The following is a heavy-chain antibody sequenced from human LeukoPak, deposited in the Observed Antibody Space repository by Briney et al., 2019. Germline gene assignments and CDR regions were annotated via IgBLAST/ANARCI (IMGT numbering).Heavy chain of an antibody. Sequence: HPGGSLRLSCAASGFTFDDYAMHWVRQAPGKGLEWVSGISWNSGSIGYADSVKGRFTISRDNAKNSLYLQVNSLRAEDTALYYCAKDFKVLSAGIHYYYGMDVWGQGTTVTVSS. CDR2: ISWNSGSI. D-gene: IGHD4/OR15-4a*01. V-gene: IGHV3-9*01. CDR1: GFTFDDYA. CDR3: AKDFKVLSAGIHYYYGMDV. J-gene: IGHJ6*02.